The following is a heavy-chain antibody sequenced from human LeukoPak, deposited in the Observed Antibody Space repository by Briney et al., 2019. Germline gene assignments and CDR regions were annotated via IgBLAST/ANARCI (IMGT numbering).Heavy chain of an antibody. Sequence: GGSLRLSCAASGFPFSSYDMSWVRQAPGKGLEWVSAISGSGGTTYYADSVKGRFTISRDNSKNTLYLQMNSLRAEDTAVYYCAKALWIAVAGDIDSWGQGTLVTVSS. D-gene: IGHD6-19*01. CDR3: AKALWIAVAGDIDS. J-gene: IGHJ4*02. CDR1: GFPFSSYD. V-gene: IGHV3-23*01. CDR2: ISGSGGTT.